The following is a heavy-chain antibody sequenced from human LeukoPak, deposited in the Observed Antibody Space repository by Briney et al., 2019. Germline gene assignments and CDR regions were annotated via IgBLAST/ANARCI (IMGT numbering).Heavy chain of an antibody. Sequence: ASVKVSCKASGYTFTGYYMHWVRQAPGQGLEWMGWINPNSGGTNYAQKFQGRVTMTRDTSISTAYMELSRLRSDDTAVYYCARKSYSRYYFDYWGQGTLVTVSS. D-gene: IGHD3-10*01. J-gene: IGHJ4*02. CDR2: INPNSGGT. CDR3: ARKSYSRYYFDY. CDR1: GYTFTGYY. V-gene: IGHV1-2*02.